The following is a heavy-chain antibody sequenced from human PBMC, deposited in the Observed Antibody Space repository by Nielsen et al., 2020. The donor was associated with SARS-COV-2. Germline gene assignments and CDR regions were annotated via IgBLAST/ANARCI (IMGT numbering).Heavy chain of an antibody. CDR3: AREPGCSGGSCYSGAFDI. V-gene: IGHV3-21*01. D-gene: IGHD2-15*01. CDR1: GFTFSSYS. CDR2: ISSSSSYI. Sequence: GGSLRLSCAASGFTFSSYSLNWVRQAPGKGLEWVSSISSSSSYIYYADPVKGRFTISRDNAKNSLYLQMNSLRAEDTAVYYCAREPGCSGGSCYSGAFDIWGQGTMVTVSS. J-gene: IGHJ3*02.